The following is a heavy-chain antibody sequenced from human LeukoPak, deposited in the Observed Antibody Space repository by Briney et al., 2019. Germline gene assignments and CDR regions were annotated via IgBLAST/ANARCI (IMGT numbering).Heavy chain of an antibody. Sequence: GGSLRLSCAASGFTLSNYPMGWVRQAPVKGLEWLSAIGEEKSGSWTKSADSVKGRFTVSRDNRENSLYLHLNSPGVEDTAVYYCARGSVVDESGSYYRWFDLWGQGSLVTVS. V-gene: IGHV3-23*01. CDR2: IGEEKSGSWT. CDR3: ARGSVVDESGSYYRWFDL. J-gene: IGHJ5*01. D-gene: IGHD3-10*01. CDR1: GFTLSNYP.